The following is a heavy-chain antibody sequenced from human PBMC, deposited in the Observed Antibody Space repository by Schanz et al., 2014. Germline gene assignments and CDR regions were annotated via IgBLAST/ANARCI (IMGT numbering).Heavy chain of an antibody. J-gene: IGHJ4*02. Sequence: EGQLAESGGGLVQPGGSLRLSCAVSGFTVSSNHMSWVRQAPGKGLEWVSVIYSGIGAYYADSVKDRFTVSRDNSKNTVYLQMNRLRAEDTAVYYCARVHHYDPSGWGYFDYWGQGALFTDSS. CDR3: ARVHHYDPSGWGYFDY. CDR2: IYSGIGA. D-gene: IGHD3-22*01. V-gene: IGHV3-66*01. CDR1: GFTVSSNH.